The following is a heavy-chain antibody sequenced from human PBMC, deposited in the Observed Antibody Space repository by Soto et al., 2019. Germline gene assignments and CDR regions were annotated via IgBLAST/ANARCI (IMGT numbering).Heavy chain of an antibody. CDR2: INSDGST. D-gene: IGHD5-18*01. CDR3: ARSGYSFAWGY. Sequence: EVQLVESGGGLIPPGGSLRLSCAASGFLVNSAYMTWVRQAPGKGLEWLSMINSDGSTLYAESVKGRSTTSRDNSKNRLDLQMNSLRAEDTAMYYCARSGYSFAWGYWGQGTLVIVTS. V-gene: IGHV3-53*01. CDR1: GFLVNSAY. J-gene: IGHJ4*02.